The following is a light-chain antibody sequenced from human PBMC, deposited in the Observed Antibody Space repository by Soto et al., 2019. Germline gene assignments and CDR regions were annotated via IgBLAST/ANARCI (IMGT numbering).Light chain of an antibody. J-gene: IGKJ1*01. CDR2: CAS. CDR1: QSVSSN. CDR3: QQYNNWPQT. V-gene: IGKV3-15*01. Sequence: ETVMTQSPATLSVSPGERATLSCRASQSVSSNLAWYQQKPGQAPRLLIYCASTRATGIPARFSGSGSGTEFTLTISSLQSEDFAVYYCQQYNNWPQTFGQGTKVEIK.